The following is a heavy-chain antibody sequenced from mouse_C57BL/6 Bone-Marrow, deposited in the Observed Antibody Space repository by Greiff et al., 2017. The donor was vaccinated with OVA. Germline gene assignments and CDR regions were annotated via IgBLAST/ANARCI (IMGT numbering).Heavy chain of an antibody. CDR2: INPSNGGT. D-gene: IGHD3-1*01. V-gene: IGHV1-53*01. Sequence: QVQLQQPGTELVKPGASVKLSCKASGYTFTSYWMHWVKQRPGPGLEWIGNINPSNGGTNYNEKFKSKATLTVDKSSSTAYMQLSSLTSEDSAVYYCARVGGSPAPRYFDVWGTGTTVTVSS. CDR1: GYTFTSYW. CDR3: ARVGGSPAPRYFDV. J-gene: IGHJ1*03.